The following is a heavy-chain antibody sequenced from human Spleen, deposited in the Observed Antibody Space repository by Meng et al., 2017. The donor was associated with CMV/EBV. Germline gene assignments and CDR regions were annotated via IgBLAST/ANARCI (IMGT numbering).Heavy chain of an antibody. Sequence: SETLSLTCAVYGGSFSGYYWTWIRQSPGKGLEWIGEINHGGSTNYNPSLKSRLTILVDTSKNQFSLKLNSVTAADTAVYYCARVPSISYYYDSSGYYLPRFYYYHGMDVWGQGTTVTVSS. J-gene: IGHJ6*02. D-gene: IGHD3-22*01. CDR1: GGSFSGYY. CDR2: INHGGST. CDR3: ARVPSISYYYDSSGYYLPRFYYYHGMDV. V-gene: IGHV4-34*01.